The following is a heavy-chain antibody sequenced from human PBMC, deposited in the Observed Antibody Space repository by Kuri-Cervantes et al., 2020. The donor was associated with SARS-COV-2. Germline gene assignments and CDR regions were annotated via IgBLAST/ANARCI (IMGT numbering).Heavy chain of an antibody. V-gene: IGHV1-2*02. CDR1: GYTFTGYY. CDR2: INPNSGGT. J-gene: IGHJ4*02. D-gene: IGHD2-8*01. CDR3: ARVLMLGPIADY. Sequence: ASVKVSCKASGYTFTGYYTHWVRQAPGQGLEWMGWINPNSGGTNYAQKFQGRVTMTRDTSISTAYMELSRLRSDDTAVYYCARVLMLGPIADYWGQGTLVTVSS.